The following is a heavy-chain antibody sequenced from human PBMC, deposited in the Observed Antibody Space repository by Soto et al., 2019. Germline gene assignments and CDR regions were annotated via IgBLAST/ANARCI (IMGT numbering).Heavy chain of an antibody. J-gene: IGHJ4*02. CDR1: GFTFSSYA. Sequence: GGSLRLSCAASGFTFSSYAMHWVRQAPGKGLEWVAVISYDGSNKYYADSVKGRFTISRDNSKNTLYLQMNSLRAEDTAVYYCARGADYGDYFGYWGQGTLVTVSS. V-gene: IGHV3-30-3*01. D-gene: IGHD4-17*01. CDR3: ARGADYGDYFGY. CDR2: ISYDGSNK.